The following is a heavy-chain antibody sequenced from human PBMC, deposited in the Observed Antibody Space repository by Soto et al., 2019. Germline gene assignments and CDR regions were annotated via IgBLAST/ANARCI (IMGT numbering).Heavy chain of an antibody. J-gene: IGHJ6*02. CDR3: ARDFGSGYFDWPPRPRYYYYGMDV. CDR2: IKQDGSEK. D-gene: IGHD3-9*01. Sequence: GGSLRLSCAASGFTFSSYWMSWVRQAPGKGLEWVANIKQDGSEKYYVDSVKGRFTISRDNAKNSLYLQMNSLRVEDTAVYYCARDFGSGYFDWPPRPRYYYYGMDVWGQGTTVTVSS. CDR1: GFTFSSYW. V-gene: IGHV3-7*05.